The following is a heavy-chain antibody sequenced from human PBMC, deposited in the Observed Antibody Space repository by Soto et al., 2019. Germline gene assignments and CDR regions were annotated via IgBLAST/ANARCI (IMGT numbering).Heavy chain of an antibody. CDR2: IYPGDSDA. J-gene: IGHJ4*02. CDR1: GYTFSSYW. V-gene: IGHV5-51*01. Sequence: PGESLKISCKGSGYTFSSYWIGWVRQVPGKGLEWMGIIYPGDSDARYSPSFQGQVTISADKSLTTAYMQWNSLRASDSGIYYCARVGCSGGNCYSSYTLPDWGRGTRVTFSS. D-gene: IGHD2-15*01. CDR3: ARVGCSGGNCYSSYTLPD.